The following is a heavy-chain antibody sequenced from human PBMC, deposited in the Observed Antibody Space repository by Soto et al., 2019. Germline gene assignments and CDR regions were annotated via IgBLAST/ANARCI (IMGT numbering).Heavy chain of an antibody. CDR1: GFSLTTDDVG. CDR3: AHTRYSISSFDY. CDR2: VYWDDDK. D-gene: IGHD6-6*01. J-gene: IGHJ4*02. V-gene: IGHV2-5*02. Sequence: QITLKESGPPLVQPTQTLTLTCTFSGFSLTTDDVGVGWIRQFPGKALDWLAVVYWDDDKRYSPSLKSRLTITKDTSKNQVFLTMSNMDPVDTATYYCAHTRYSISSFDYWGQGTLVTVSS.